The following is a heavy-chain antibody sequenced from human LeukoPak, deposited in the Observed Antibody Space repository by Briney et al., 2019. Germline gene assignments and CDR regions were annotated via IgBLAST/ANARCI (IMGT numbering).Heavy chain of an antibody. CDR2: ISAYNGDT. CDR3: ARQLRWNQYYFDS. Sequence: VASVKVSCKASGYTFTSFGFSWVRQAPGQGLEWMAWISAYNGDTKFAQKFQDRVSVTTDTSTSTAYMELGSLGSADTAVYYCARQLRWNQYYFDSWGQGTLVTVSS. D-gene: IGHD4-23*01. J-gene: IGHJ4*02. V-gene: IGHV1-18*01. CDR1: GYTFTSFG.